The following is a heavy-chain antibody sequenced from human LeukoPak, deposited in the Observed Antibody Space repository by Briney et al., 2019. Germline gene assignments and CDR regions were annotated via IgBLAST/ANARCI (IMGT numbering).Heavy chain of an antibody. J-gene: IGHJ4*02. CDR1: GYTFTGYY. V-gene: IGHV1-2*02. CDR3: ARDERYDSSGYPFDY. Sequence: ASVKVSCKASGYTFTGYYIHWVRQAPGQGLEWMGWINPNNGGTNYGQKFQGRVTMTRDTSISTAYMELSRLRSDDTAVYYCARDERYDSSGYPFDYWGQGTLVTVSS. CDR2: INPNNGGT. D-gene: IGHD3-22*01.